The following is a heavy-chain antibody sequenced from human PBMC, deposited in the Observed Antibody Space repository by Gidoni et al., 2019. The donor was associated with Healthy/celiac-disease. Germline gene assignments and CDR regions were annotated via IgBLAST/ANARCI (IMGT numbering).Heavy chain of an antibody. CDR1: GFTFSSYS. V-gene: IGHV3-21*01. CDR3: AREGPYSGSYYRVYYFDY. Sequence: EVQLVESGGGLVKPGGSLRLSCAASGFTFSSYSMNWVRQAPGKGLEWVSSISSSSSYIYYADSVKGRFTISRDNAKNSLYLQMNSLRAEDTAVYYCAREGPYSGSYYRVYYFDYWGQGTLVTVSS. J-gene: IGHJ4*02. CDR2: ISSSSSYI. D-gene: IGHD1-26*01.